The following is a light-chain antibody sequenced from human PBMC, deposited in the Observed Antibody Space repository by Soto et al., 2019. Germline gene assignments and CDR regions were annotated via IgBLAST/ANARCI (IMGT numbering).Light chain of an antibody. CDR2: GAS. CDR3: QRYGNSPLT. V-gene: IGKV3-20*01. CDR1: QSVSSGY. J-gene: IGKJ4*01. Sequence: EIVLTQSPGTLSLSPGERATLSCRASQSVSSGYFAWYQQKPGQAPRLLIYGASTRATGIPDRFSGSGSGTDFTLTISGLEPEDFAVYYCQRYGNSPLTFGGGTKVDIK.